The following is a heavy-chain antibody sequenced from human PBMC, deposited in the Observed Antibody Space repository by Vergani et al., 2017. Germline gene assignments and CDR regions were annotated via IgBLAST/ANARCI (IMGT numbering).Heavy chain of an antibody. CDR2: INHSGST. V-gene: IGHV4-34*01. CDR1: GGSFSGYY. CDR3: ARDNGQVRGGFDY. J-gene: IGHJ4*02. Sequence: QVQLQQWGAGLLKPSETLSLTCAVYGGSFSGYYWSWIRQPPGKGLEWIGEINHSGSTNYNPSLKSRVTISVDTSKNQFSLKLSSVTAADTAVYYCARDNGQVRGGFDYWGQGTLVTVSS. D-gene: IGHD2-8*01.